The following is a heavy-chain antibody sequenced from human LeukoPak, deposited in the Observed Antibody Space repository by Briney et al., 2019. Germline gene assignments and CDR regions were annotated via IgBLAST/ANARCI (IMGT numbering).Heavy chain of an antibody. CDR2: ISRSSTYI. Sequence: GGSLKHSCAASGLTFSSYSMNWVRQAPGKGLEWVSSISRSSTYIYYADSVKGRFTISRDNAKSSLYLQMNSLRAEDTAVYYCATLHPNYDSSGYSYLQAYWSQGTLVTVSS. D-gene: IGHD3-22*01. V-gene: IGHV3-21*01. CDR3: ATLHPNYDSSGYSYLQAY. J-gene: IGHJ4*02. CDR1: GLTFSSYS.